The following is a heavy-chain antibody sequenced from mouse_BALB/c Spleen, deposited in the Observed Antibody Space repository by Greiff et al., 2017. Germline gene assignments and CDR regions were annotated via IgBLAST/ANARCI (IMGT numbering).Heavy chain of an antibody. CDR2: ISNGGGST. V-gene: IGHV5-12-2*01. CDR3: ARHVRREEDYFDY. Sequence: EVKLVESGGGLVQPGGSLKLSCAASGFTFSSYTMSWVRQTPEKRLEWVAYISNGGGSTYYPDTVKGRFTISRDNAKNTLYLQMSSLKSEDTAMYYCARHVRREEDYFDYWGQGTTLTVSS. CDR1: GFTFSSYT. J-gene: IGHJ2*01.